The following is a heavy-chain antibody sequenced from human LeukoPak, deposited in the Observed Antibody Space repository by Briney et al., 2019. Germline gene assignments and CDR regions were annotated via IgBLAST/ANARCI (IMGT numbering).Heavy chain of an antibody. CDR3: ARDSLTIFGGGAFDI. D-gene: IGHD3-3*01. J-gene: IGHJ3*02. V-gene: IGHV3-30-3*01. Sequence: PGGSLRLSCAASGFTFSSYAMHWVRQAPGKGLEWVAVISYDGSNKYYADPVKGRFTIPRDNSKNTLYLQMNSLRDEDTAVYYCARDSLTIFGGGAFDIWGQGTMVTVSS. CDR1: GFTFSSYA. CDR2: ISYDGSNK.